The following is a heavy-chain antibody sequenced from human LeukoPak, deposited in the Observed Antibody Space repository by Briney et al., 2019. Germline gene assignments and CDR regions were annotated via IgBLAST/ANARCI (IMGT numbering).Heavy chain of an antibody. J-gene: IGHJ4*02. CDR3: ATRSVDSGSYGY. V-gene: IGHV3-23*01. D-gene: IGHD1-26*01. Sequence: GGSLRLSCAASGFTFSSYGMSWVRQAPGKGLEWVSAISDSGAGTQYADSVKGRFTISRDNSKNTLYLQMNSLRAEDTAVYYCATRSVDSGSYGYWGQGTLVTVSS. CDR2: ISDSGAGT. CDR1: GFTFSSYG.